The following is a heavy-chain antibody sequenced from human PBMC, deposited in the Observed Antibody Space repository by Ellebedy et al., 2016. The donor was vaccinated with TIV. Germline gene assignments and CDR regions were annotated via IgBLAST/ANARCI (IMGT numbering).Heavy chain of an antibody. CDR3: ARLADLWFGEIFD. J-gene: IGHJ6*02. Sequence: GGSLRLSCAASGFTFSYFPMHWVRQAPGKGLEWVALISSDGGNQYYANSVKGRFTLSRDNSKNTLYLQMSSLRAEDTAVYYCARLADLWFGEIFDWGQGTTVTVSS. D-gene: IGHD3-10*01. CDR2: ISSDGGNQ. V-gene: IGHV3-30*04. CDR1: GFTFSYFP.